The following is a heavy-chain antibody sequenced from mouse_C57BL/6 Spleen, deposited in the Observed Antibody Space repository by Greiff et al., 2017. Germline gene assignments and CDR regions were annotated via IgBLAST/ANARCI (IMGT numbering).Heavy chain of an antibody. Sequence: QVQLQQPGAELVKPGASVKLSCKASGYTFTSYWMHWVKQRPGQGLEWIGMIHPNSGSTNYNEKFKSKATLTVDKSSSTAYMQLSSLTSEDSAVYYCARPPYSNYVDYAMDYWGQGTSVTVSS. J-gene: IGHJ4*01. CDR3: ARPPYSNYVDYAMDY. CDR1: GYTFTSYW. CDR2: IHPNSGST. D-gene: IGHD2-5*01. V-gene: IGHV1-64*01.